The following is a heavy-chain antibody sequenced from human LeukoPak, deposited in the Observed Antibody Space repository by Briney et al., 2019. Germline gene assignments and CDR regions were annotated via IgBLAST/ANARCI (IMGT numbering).Heavy chain of an antibody. V-gene: IGHV3-9*03. D-gene: IGHD4-17*01. CDR1: GFTFDDYA. CDR3: AKDSGDYVSAFDI. Sequence: GGSLRLSCAASGFTFDDYAMHWVRQAPGKGLEWVSGISWNSGSIGYADSVKGRFTISRDNAKNSLYPQMNSLRAEDMALYYCAKDSGDYVSAFDIWGQGTMVTVSS. CDR2: ISWNSGSI. J-gene: IGHJ3*02.